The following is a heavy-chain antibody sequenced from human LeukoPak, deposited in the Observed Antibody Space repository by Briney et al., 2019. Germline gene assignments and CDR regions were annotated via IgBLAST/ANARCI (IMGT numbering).Heavy chain of an antibody. V-gene: IGHV3-23*01. D-gene: IGHD3/OR15-3a*01. J-gene: IGHJ4*02. CDR2: ISGSGGST. CDR1: GFTFSSYA. Sequence: SGGSLRLSCAASGFTFSSYAMSWVRQAPGKGLEWVSAISGSGGSTYYADSVKGRFTISRDNSKNTLYLQMNSLRAEDTAVYYCARDRTGTVPFDYWGQGTLVTVSS. CDR3: ARDRTGTVPFDY.